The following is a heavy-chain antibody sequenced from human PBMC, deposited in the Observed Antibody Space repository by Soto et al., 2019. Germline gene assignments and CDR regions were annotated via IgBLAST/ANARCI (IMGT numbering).Heavy chain of an antibody. CDR2: ITADNGDT. Sequence: QIQLVQSGAEVKKPGASVKVSCRASGYTFSSYGITWVRQAPGQGLEWMGWITADNGDTKFAQKLQGRVSMTIDTPTSTAYMELRNLRPDDTALYYCARRTLGSAIGIGDYWGQGTLVTVSS. J-gene: IGHJ4*02. V-gene: IGHV1-18*01. CDR3: ARRTLGSAIGIGDY. D-gene: IGHD7-27*01. CDR1: GYTFSSYG.